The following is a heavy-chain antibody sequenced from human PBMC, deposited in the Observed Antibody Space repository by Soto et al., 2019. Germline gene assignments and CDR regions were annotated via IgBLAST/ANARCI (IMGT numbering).Heavy chain of an antibody. CDR2: IKGDGSVT. V-gene: IGHV3-7*03. CDR3: VIPTRSVRGMGV. Sequence: GTLSVSCAAAGLRFSNFWMSWARQAPGKGLEWVASIKGDGSVTQYVASVEGRFTISRDNDKYSLYLKMNSLRVEDTAFHYCVIPTRSVRGMGVWGQGTTVTAP. CDR1: GLRFSNFW. J-gene: IGHJ6*02. D-gene: IGHD6-6*01.